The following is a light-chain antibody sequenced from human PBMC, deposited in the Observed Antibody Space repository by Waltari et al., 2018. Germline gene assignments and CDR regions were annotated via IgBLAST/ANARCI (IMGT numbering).Light chain of an antibody. CDR3: QQYYSTPVT. CDR2: WAS. CDR1: QSVLSSSNNKNY. J-gene: IGKJ3*01. Sequence: DIVMTQSLDSLAVSLGEGATINCKSSQSVLSSSNNKNYLAWYQQKPGKPPKLLIYWASTRESGVPARVSGSGSGTDFTLTISSLQAEDVAVYYCQQYYSTPVTFGPGTKVDIK. V-gene: IGKV4-1*01.